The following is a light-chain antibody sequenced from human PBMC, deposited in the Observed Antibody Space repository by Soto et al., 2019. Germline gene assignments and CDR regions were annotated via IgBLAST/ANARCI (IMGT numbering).Light chain of an antibody. Sequence: EIVLTQSPATLSLSPGERAALSCRVSQSVSTYLAWYQQKPGQAPRLIIYDASNRATGIPARFSGSGSGTHFTLTISSLAPEDLALYDCQQHNNWPPFGQGTKLEVK. V-gene: IGKV3-11*01. CDR2: DAS. J-gene: IGKJ2*01. CDR3: QQHNNWPP. CDR1: QSVSTY.